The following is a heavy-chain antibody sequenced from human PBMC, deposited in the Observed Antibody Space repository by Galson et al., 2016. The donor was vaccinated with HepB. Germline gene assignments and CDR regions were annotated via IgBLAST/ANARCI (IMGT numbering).Heavy chain of an antibody. V-gene: IGHV3-23*01. J-gene: IGHJ3*02. CDR1: GFTFSNFA. D-gene: IGHD3-16*01. CDR2: IGGSGTTT. CDR3: AKVRDGYDWGAFDI. Sequence: SLRLSCAAAGFTFSNFAMSWVRQAPGKGLEWVAMIGGSGTTTFYADSVKGRFTISRDNSKDMVYLQMDGLRVEDTATYYCAKVRDGYDWGAFDIWGQGTMVSVSS.